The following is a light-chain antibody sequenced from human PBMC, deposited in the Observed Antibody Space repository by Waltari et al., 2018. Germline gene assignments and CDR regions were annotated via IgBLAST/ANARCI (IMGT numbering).Light chain of an antibody. CDR1: ESISNW. V-gene: IGKV1-5*03. Sequence: DIQMTQSPSTLSASVGDRVTITCRASESISNWLAWYQKKPGKAPKVLIHKASSLESGVPSRFSGSGSATEFTLTISNLQPDDFATYYCQQYDSFWTFGQGTKVEIK. CDR3: QQYDSFWT. CDR2: KAS. J-gene: IGKJ1*01.